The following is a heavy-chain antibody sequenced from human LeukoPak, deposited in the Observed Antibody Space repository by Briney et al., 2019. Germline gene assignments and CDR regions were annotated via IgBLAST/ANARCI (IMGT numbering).Heavy chain of an antibody. V-gene: IGHV1-2*02. CDR3: ARALPPYDSSGGHFDY. J-gene: IGHJ4*02. Sequence: GASVKVSCKASGYTFTGYYMHWVRQAPGQGLEWMGWINPNSGGTNYAQKFQGRVTMTRDTSISTAYMELSRLRSDDTAAYYCARALPPYDSSGGHFDYWGQGTLVTVSS. CDR1: GYTFTGYY. CDR2: INPNSGGT. D-gene: IGHD3-22*01.